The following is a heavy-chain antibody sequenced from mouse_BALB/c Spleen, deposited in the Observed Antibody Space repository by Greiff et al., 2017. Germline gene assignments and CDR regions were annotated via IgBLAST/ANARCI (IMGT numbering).Heavy chain of an antibody. CDR1: GFTFTDYY. D-gene: IGHD1-1*01. J-gene: IGHJ3*01. Sequence: EVKLVESGGGLVQPGGSLRLSCATSGFTFTDYYMSWVRQPPGKALEWLGFIRNKANGYTTEYSASVKGRFTISRDNSQSILYLQMNTLRAEDSATYYCARYGSYDWFAYWGQGTLVTVSA. CDR3: ARYGSYDWFAY. CDR2: IRNKANGYTT. V-gene: IGHV7-3*02.